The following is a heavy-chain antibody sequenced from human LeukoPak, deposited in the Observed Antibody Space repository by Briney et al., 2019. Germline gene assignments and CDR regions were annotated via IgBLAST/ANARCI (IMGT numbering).Heavy chain of an antibody. CDR1: GYTFTSYY. CDR3: ARGMAKGKDY. V-gene: IGHV1-46*01. Sequence: ASVKVSCKASGYTFTSYYMHWVRQAPGQGLEWMGMINPSGGSTSYAQKFQGRVTMTRDTSTSTVYMDLSSLRFEDTAVYYCARGMAKGKDYWGQGTLVTVSS. J-gene: IGHJ4*02. D-gene: IGHD2-8*01. CDR2: INPSGGST.